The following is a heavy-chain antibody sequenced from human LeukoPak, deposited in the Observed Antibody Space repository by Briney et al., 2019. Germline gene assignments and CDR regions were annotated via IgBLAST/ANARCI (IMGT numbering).Heavy chain of an antibody. Sequence: SVKVSCKASGGTFSSYAISWVRQAPGQGLEWMGGIIPIFGTANYAQKFQGRVTITTDESTSTAYMELSSLRSEDTAVYYCARKESSIELGGWFDPWGQGILVTVSS. D-gene: IGHD2-2*01. CDR3: ARKESSIELGGWFDP. V-gene: IGHV1-69*05. CDR1: GGTFSSYA. CDR2: IIPIFGTA. J-gene: IGHJ5*02.